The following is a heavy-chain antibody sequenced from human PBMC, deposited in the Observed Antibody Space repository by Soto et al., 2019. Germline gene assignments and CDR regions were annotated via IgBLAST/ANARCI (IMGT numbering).Heavy chain of an antibody. J-gene: IGHJ4*02. CDR3: AREGPVGGDY. D-gene: IGHD3-16*01. V-gene: IGHV1-69*08. Sequence: QVQLVQSGAEVKKPGSSVKVSCKASGGTFSSYTISWVRQAPGQGLEWMGRIIPILGIANYAQKLQGRVTMTTDTSTSTAYMELRSLRSDDTAVYYCAREGPVGGDYWGQGTLVTVSS. CDR2: IIPILGIA. CDR1: GGTFSSYT.